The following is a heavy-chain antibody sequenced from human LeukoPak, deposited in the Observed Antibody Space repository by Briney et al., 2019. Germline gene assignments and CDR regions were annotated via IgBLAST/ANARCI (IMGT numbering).Heavy chain of an antibody. CDR2: ISWNSGDI. CDR3: AKDIMGTSNLRGDAFDI. V-gene: IGHV3-9*01. J-gene: IGHJ3*02. D-gene: IGHD2-8*01. CDR1: GFTFNDYA. Sequence: GRSLRLSCAASGFTFNDYAMHWVRQVPGRGLEWVSGISWNSGDIAYAGSVKGRFTISRDNAKNSLYLQMNRLRPDDTALYYCAKDIMGTSNLRGDAFDIWGQGTMVTVAS.